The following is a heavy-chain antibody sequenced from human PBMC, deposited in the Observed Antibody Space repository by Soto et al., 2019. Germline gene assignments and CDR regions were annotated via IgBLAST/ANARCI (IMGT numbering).Heavy chain of an antibody. J-gene: IGHJ6*02. V-gene: IGHV4-59*01. CDR3: ARHLDPYFYGMDV. D-gene: IGHD1-1*01. Sequence: PSETLSLTCTVSGDSISNYYWGWIRQPPGKGLEWIGYMYYSGKTNYNPSLKSRVSTSVDTSKNLFSLKLNSVTAADTAVYYCARHLDPYFYGMDVWGQGTTVTVSS. CDR1: GDSISNYY. CDR2: MYYSGKT.